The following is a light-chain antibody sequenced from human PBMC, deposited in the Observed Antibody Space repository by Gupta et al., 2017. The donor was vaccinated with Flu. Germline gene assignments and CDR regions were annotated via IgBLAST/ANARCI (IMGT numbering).Light chain of an antibody. CDR2: LNSDGSH. Sequence: QPVLTQSPPASASVGASVHLTCTLRSGHSNYDIAWQQQQPEKGPRYLMRLNSDGSHTKGDGIPDRFAGSSSGAERYLTISSLQSAEEADYYCQTWGSGFQVFGGGTKLTVL. J-gene: IGLJ3*02. CDR3: QTWGSGFQV. CDR1: SGHSNYD. V-gene: IGLV4-69*01.